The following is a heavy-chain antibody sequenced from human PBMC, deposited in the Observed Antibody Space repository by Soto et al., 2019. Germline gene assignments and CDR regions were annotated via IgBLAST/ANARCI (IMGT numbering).Heavy chain of an antibody. D-gene: IGHD2-15*01. Sequence: VESLKISCKGSGYSFTSYWIGSVRQMPGKGLEWMGIIYPGDSDTRYSPSFQGQVTISSDKSISTAYLQWSSLKASDSAMYYCARISGSHCRGGSRSTYSYYYYGMEVWRRGPTVA. J-gene: IGHJ6*02. CDR3: ARISGSHCRGGSRSTYSYYYYGMEV. V-gene: IGHV5-51*01. CDR1: GYSFTSYW. CDR2: IYPGDSDT.